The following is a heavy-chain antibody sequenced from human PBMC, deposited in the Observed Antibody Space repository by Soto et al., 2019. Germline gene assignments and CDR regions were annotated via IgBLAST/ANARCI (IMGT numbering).Heavy chain of an antibody. V-gene: IGHV4-34*01. CDR2: INHSGST. CDR3: ARLKYYYDSSGYLKLYYFDY. Sequence: SETLSLTCAVYGGSFSGYYWSWIRQPPGKGLEWIGEINHSGSTNYNPSLKSRVTISVDTSKNQFSLKLSSVTAADTAVYYCARLKYYYDSSGYLKLYYFDYWGQGTLVTVSS. D-gene: IGHD3-22*01. J-gene: IGHJ4*02. CDR1: GGSFSGYY.